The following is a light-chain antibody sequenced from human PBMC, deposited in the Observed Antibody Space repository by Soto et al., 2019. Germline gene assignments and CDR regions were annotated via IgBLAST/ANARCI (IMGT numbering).Light chain of an antibody. V-gene: IGKV3-15*01. Sequence: EIAMTQSPDTLSVSPGERATLSCRASQSVSSNLAWYQQKPGQAPRLLIYGASTRATGIPARFSGSGSGTEFTLTISSLQSKDFAVYYCQQYNNWPLTFGQGTRLEIK. CDR1: QSVSSN. J-gene: IGKJ5*01. CDR3: QQYNNWPLT. CDR2: GAS.